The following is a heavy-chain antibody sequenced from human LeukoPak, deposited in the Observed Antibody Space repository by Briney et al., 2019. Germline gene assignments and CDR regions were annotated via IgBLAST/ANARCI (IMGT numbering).Heavy chain of an antibody. V-gene: IGHV4-59*08. J-gene: IGHJ3*02. CDR2: VYYSGST. CDR3: ARRFAVNPRYAFDI. D-gene: IGHD4-17*01. Sequence: SETLSLTCTASAGSISTYYWTWIRQPPAKGLEWIGYVYYSGSTNYNPSLKSRVTISVDTSKNQFSLKLSSVTAADTAVYYCARRFAVNPRYAFDIWGPGTMVTVSS. CDR1: AGSISTYY.